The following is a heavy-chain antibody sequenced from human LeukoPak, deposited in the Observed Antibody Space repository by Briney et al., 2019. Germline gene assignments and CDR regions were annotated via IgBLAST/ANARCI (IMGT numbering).Heavy chain of an antibody. D-gene: IGHD1-26*01. V-gene: IGHV3-7*01. CDR2: IKQDGSEK. CDR3: VTTWGAHYWYFDL. CDR1: GFTFSSYW. Sequence: GGSLRLSCAASGFTFSSYWMSWVRQAPGKGLKWVANIKQDGSEKYYVDSVKGRFTISRDNAKNSLYLQMNSLRAEDTAVYYCVTTWGAHYWYFDLWGRGALVTVSS. J-gene: IGHJ2*01.